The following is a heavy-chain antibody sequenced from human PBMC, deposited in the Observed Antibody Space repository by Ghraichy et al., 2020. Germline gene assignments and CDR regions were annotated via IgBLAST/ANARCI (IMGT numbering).Heavy chain of an antibody. Sequence: GGSLRLSCAASGFRFRDHYMSWIRQAPGKGLEWVSLISRRGRGTNYADSVRGRFTISRDDAKSSLYLQLNTLRAEDTAVYYCVREGQEIGKGGFDLWGQGTLVTVSS. J-gene: IGHJ5*02. D-gene: IGHD2/OR15-2a*01. V-gene: IGHV3-11*06. CDR1: GFRFRDHY. CDR2: ISRRGRGT. CDR3: VREGQEIGKGGFDL.